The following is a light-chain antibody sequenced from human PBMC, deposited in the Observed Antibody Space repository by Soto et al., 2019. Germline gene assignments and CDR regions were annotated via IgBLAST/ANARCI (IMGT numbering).Light chain of an antibody. V-gene: IGKV1-5*01. CDR2: DAS. J-gene: IGKJ1*01. CDR1: QSISGY. CDR3: QQYNSYPWT. Sequence: DIQMTQSPPTLSASVGDRVTITCRASQSISGYLNWYQQIPGKAPKLLIYDASSLQNGVPSRFRGAESGTEFTLTISSLQPDDFAVYYCQQYNSYPWTFGQGTKVDIK.